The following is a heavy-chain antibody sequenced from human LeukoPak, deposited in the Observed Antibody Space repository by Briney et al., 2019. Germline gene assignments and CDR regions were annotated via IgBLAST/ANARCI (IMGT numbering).Heavy chain of an antibody. CDR1: GGSFSGYS. CDR3: ARGDYYDSSGYLFPIWYFDL. J-gene: IGHJ2*01. V-gene: IGHV4-30-2*01. D-gene: IGHD3-22*01. Sequence: SETLSLTCAVYGGSFSGYSWSWIRQPPGKGLEWIGYIYHSGSTYYNPSLKSRVTISVDRSKNQFSLKLSSVTAADTAVYYCARGDYYDSSGYLFPIWYFDLWGRGTLVTVSS. CDR2: IYHSGST.